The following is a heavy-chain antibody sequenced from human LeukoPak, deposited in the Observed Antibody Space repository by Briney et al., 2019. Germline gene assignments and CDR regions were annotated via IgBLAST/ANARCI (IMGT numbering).Heavy chain of an antibody. CDR1: GFTFTSSA. CDR3: AAGTRFLEWLLSGYYYYGMDV. D-gene: IGHD3-3*01. Sequence: SVKVSCKASGFTFTSSAMQWVRQARGQRLEWIGWIVVGSGNTNYAQKFQERVTITRDMSASTAYMELSSLRSEDTAVYYCAAGTRFLEWLLSGYYYYGMDVWGQGTTVTVSS. V-gene: IGHV1-58*02. J-gene: IGHJ6*02. CDR2: IVVGSGNT.